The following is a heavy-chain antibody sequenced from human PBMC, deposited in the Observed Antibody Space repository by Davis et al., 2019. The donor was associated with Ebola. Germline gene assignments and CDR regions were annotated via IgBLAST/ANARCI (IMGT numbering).Heavy chain of an antibody. CDR2: VIGSGTT. CDR3: AKDRAMTTVTTRQYFDY. V-gene: IGHV3-23*01. CDR1: GFTSNYA. Sequence: GESLKISCAASGFTSNYAMSWVRQAPGKSLEWVSGVIGSGTTYYAGSVKGRFTISRDTSRNTLFLQLNSLRAEDTAIYYCAKDRAMTTVTTRQYFDYWGQGTLVTVSS. D-gene: IGHD4-17*01. J-gene: IGHJ4*02.